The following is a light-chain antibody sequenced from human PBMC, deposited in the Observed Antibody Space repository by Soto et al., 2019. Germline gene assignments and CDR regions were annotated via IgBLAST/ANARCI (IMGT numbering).Light chain of an antibody. CDR1: QSVSSNY. Sequence: EIVLTQSPGTLSVSPGERVTLSCRASQSVSSNYLAWYQQRPGEAPRLLIFVASYSATGIPDRFSGSGSGTDFTLTISRLEPEDYAVYYCQQYSSSPPEFTFGPGTKVDSK. CDR2: VAS. V-gene: IGKV3-20*01. J-gene: IGKJ3*01. CDR3: QQYSSSPPEFT.